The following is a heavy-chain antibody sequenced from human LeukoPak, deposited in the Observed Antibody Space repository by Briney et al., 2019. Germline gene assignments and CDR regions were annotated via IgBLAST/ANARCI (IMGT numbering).Heavy chain of an antibody. J-gene: IGHJ4*02. V-gene: IGHV3-7*01. CDR2: IKEDGSEK. CDR1: GFTFSRYW. Sequence: PGGSLRLSCAASGFTFSRYWLTWVRQAPGKGLEWVANIKEDGSEKYYVDSVKGRFTISRDNAKNSLYLQMNSLRAEDTAVYYCARGVAIDYWGQGTLVTVSS. CDR3: ARGVAIDY. D-gene: IGHD5-12*01.